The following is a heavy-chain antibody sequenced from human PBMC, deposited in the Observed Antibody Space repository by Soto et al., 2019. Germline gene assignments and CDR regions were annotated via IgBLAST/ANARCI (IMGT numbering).Heavy chain of an antibody. CDR1: GFTFSSYS. CDR3: ARAPSGGSYAPFDY. Sequence: EVQLVESGGCLVQPGGSLRLSCAASGFTFSSYSMNWVRQAPGKGLEWVSYISSSSSTIYYADSVKGRFTISRDNAKNSLYLQMNSLRDEDTAVYYCARAPSGGSYAPFDYWGQGTLVTVSS. J-gene: IGHJ4*02. D-gene: IGHD1-26*01. CDR2: ISSSSSTI. V-gene: IGHV3-48*02.